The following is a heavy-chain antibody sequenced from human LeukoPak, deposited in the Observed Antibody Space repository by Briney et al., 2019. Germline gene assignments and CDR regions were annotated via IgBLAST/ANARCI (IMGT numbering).Heavy chain of an antibody. V-gene: IGHV3-20*04. D-gene: IGHD3-3*01. J-gene: IGHJ4*02. Sequence: GGSLRLSCAASGFTFDDYGMSWVRHAPGKGLEWVSGINWNGGSTGYADSVKGRFTISRDNAKNSLYLQMNSLRAEDTALYYCARGLNDFWSGYYTSAFDYWGQGTLVTVSS. CDR3: ARGLNDFWSGYYTSAFDY. CDR1: GFTFDDYG. CDR2: INWNGGST.